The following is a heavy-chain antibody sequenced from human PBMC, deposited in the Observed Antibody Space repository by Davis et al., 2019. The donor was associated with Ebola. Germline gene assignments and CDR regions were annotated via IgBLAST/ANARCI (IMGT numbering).Heavy chain of an antibody. V-gene: IGHV3-30*04. Sequence: GESLKISCAASGFIFRNYAMHWVRQAPGKGLEWVAVVSHSERERFYADSVEGRFTITRDNSENTLYLQMNSLTTADTAVYYCARAGFDEVLDYWGQGTPVTVSS. CDR1: GFIFRNYA. CDR3: ARAGFDEVLDY. CDR2: VSHSERER. D-gene: IGHD3-3*01. J-gene: IGHJ4*02.